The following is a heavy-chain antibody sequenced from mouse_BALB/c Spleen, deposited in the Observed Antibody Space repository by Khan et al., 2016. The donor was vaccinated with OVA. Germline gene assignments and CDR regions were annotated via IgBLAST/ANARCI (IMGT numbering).Heavy chain of an antibody. CDR3: IRGGYGGFAY. D-gene: IGHD3-1*01. J-gene: IGHJ3*01. CDR2: INPNNGGT. V-gene: IGHV1S81*02. CDR1: GYTFTSYQ. Sequence: VQLQESGAELVKPGASVKLSCKASGYTFTSYQMYWVKQRPGQGLKWIGEINPNNGGTNFNEKFKSKATLTVDKSSSTAFMQLSSLTSEDSAVYYCIRGGYGGFAYWGQGTLVTVSA.